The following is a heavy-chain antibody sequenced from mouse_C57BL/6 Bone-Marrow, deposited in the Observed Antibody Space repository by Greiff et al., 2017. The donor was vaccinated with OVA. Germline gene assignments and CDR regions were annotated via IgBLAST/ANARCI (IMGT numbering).Heavy chain of an antibody. V-gene: IGHV5-16*01. J-gene: IGHJ4*01. CDR2: INYDGSST. CDR3: AREGRYAMDY. Sequence: EVMLVESEGGLVQPGSSMNLSCTASGFTFSDYYMAWVRQVPEKGLEWVANINYDGSSTYYLASLKSRFIISRDNAKNILYLQMSSLKSEDTATYYCAREGRYAMDYWGQGTSVTVSS. CDR1: GFTFSDYY.